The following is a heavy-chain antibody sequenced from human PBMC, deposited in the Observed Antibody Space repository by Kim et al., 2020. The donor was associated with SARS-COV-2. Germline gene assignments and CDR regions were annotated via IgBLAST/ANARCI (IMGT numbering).Heavy chain of an antibody. Sequence: GGSLRLSCAASGFTFSSYAMHWVRQAPGKGLDWGAVISYDGSKKYYADSVKGRFTISRDNSKNTLYLQMNNLTIEDTAMYYCAKASSREQWLVKGWGQGTTLTV. CDR2: ISYDGSKK. V-gene: IGHV3-30*18. CDR1: GFTFSSYA. J-gene: IGHJ6*02. D-gene: IGHD6-19*01. CDR3: AKASSREQWLVKG.